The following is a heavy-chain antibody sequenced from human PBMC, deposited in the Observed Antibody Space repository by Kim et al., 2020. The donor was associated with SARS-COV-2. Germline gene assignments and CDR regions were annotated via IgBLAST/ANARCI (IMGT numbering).Heavy chain of an antibody. V-gene: IGHV3-43D*03. D-gene: IGHD1-26*01. Sequence: YQADTGKGPFTIARDNRKNSLYLQMNSLRAEDTAVYYCAKGGGSYSNGMDVWGQGTTVTVSS. CDR3: AKGGGSYSNGMDV. J-gene: IGHJ6*02.